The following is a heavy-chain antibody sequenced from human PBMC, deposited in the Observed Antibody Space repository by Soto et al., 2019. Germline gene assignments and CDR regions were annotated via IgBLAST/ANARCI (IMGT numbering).Heavy chain of an antibody. V-gene: IGHV3-15*01. Sequence: GGSLRLSCAASGFTFINAWMTWVRQAPGKGLEWVGRIRSKSNGGTTDYAAPVKGRFTISRDDSENTLFLQMSSLKTGDTAVYYCTSGVASTSDHWGQGTLVTVS. J-gene: IGHJ1*01. CDR1: GFTFINAW. CDR3: TSGVASTSDH. CDR2: IRSKSNGGTT. D-gene: IGHD1-26*01.